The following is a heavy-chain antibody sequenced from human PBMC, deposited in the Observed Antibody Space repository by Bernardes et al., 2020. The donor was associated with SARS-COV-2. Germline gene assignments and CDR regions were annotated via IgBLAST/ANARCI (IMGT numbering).Heavy chain of an antibody. D-gene: IGHD1-26*01. V-gene: IGHV4-39*01. J-gene: IGHJ4*02. CDR2: IYYSGST. Sequence: SETLSLTCTVSGGSISSSSYYWGWIRQPPGKGLEWIGSIYYSGSTYYNPSLKSRVTISVDTSKNQFSLKLSSVTAADTAVYYCTGSIVGATFGYWGQGTLVTVSS. CDR1: GGSISSSSYY. CDR3: TGSIVGATFGY.